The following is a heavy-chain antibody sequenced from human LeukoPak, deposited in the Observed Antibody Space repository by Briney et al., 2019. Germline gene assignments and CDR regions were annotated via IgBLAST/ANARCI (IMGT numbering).Heavy chain of an antibody. CDR1: GGSFSGFL. V-gene: IGHV4-34*01. CDR2: INYNGENT. CDR3: ARGPMTTVPTLDY. J-gene: IGHJ4*02. Sequence: PSETLSLTCTVSGGSFSGFLWSWIRQPPGKGLEWIGEINYNGENTNYNPSLKSRVTMSVDTSKNQFSLKLSSVTAADTAVYYCARGPMTTVPTLDYWGQGTLVTVSS. D-gene: IGHD4-17*01.